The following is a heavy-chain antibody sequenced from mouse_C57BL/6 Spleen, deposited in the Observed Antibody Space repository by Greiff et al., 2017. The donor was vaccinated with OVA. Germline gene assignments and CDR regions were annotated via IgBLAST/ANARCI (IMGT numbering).Heavy chain of an antibody. CDR3: ARLQLGAWFAY. V-gene: IGHV5-6*01. J-gene: IGHJ3*01. Sequence: EVKLQESGGDLVKPGGSLKLSCAASGFTFSSYGMSWVRQTPDKRLEWVATISSGGSYTYYPASVKGRFTISRDNAKNTLYLQMSRLKSEDTAMYYCARLQLGAWFAYWGQGTLVTVSA. D-gene: IGHD3-3*01. CDR1: GFTFSSYG. CDR2: ISSGGSYT.